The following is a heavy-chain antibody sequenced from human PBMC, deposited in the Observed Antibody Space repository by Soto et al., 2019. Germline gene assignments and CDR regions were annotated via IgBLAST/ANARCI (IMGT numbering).Heavy chain of an antibody. CDR3: AKDLQAYGDYNYYYYGMDV. CDR2: ISYDGHNK. Sequence: QVQLVESGGGVVKPGGSLRLSCTASGFTFTTFGIHWVRQAPGKGLEWVALISYDGHNKYYSASVKGRFTISRDNYKNTPSLQMNSLRAEDTAVYYCAKDLQAYGDYNYYYYGMDVWGQGTTVSVSS. V-gene: IGHV3-30*18. J-gene: IGHJ6*02. CDR1: GFTFTTFG. D-gene: IGHD4-17*01.